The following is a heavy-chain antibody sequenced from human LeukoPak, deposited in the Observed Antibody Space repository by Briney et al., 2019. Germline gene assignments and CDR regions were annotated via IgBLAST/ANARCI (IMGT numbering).Heavy chain of an antibody. V-gene: IGHV3-53*04. Sequence: GGSLRLSCAASGFTVSSNYMGWVRQAPGKGLEWVSVIYSGGSTYYADSVKGRFTISRHNSKNTLYLQMNSLRAEDTAVYYCARGLGGQLWLPPPYFDYWGQGTLVTVSS. CDR2: IYSGGST. CDR3: ARGLGGQLWLPPPYFDY. D-gene: IGHD5-18*01. J-gene: IGHJ4*02. CDR1: GFTVSSNY.